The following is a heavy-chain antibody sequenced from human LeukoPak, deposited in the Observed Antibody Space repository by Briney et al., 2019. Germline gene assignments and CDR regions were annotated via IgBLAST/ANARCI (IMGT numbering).Heavy chain of an antibody. CDR2: IKQDGSEK. D-gene: IGHD3-3*01. V-gene: IGHV3-7*01. CDR3: ARAAPYYDFWSGYYRYFDY. Sequence: GGSLRLSCAASGFTFSSYAMSWVRQAPGKGLEWVANIKQDGSEKYYVDSVKGRFTISRDNAKNSLYLQMNSLRAEDTAVYYCARAAPYYDFWSGYYRYFDYWGQGTLVTVPS. J-gene: IGHJ4*02. CDR1: GFTFSSYA.